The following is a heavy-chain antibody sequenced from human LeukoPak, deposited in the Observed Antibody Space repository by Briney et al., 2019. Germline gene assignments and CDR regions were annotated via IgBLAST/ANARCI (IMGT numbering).Heavy chain of an antibody. V-gene: IGHV4-59*01. Sequence: ASETLSLTCTVSGGSISNYYWSWIRQPPGKGLEWIGYISYSGSTNYNPSLKSRVTISVDTSKNQFSLNLGSVTAADTAVYYCARVGRGDYTWGSYSLDYWGQGTLVTVSS. J-gene: IGHJ4*02. CDR1: GGSISNYY. CDR3: ARVGRGDYTWGSYSLDY. CDR2: ISYSGST. D-gene: IGHD3-16*01.